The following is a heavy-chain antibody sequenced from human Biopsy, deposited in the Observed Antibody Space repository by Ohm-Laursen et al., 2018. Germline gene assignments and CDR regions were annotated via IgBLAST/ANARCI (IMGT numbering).Heavy chain of an antibody. J-gene: IGHJ3*01. CDR1: GESFNGYY. V-gene: IGHV4-34*01. CDR3: ARGPYGDNAGAFDV. Sequence: SETLSLTWAVYGESFNGYYWSWIRQTPGKGLEWIGEINHSGRTNYNPSLKSRVTISVDTSKNQFSLKVRSVTAADTATYFCARGPYGDNAGAFDVWGQGTVVTVSS. CDR2: INHSGRT. D-gene: IGHD4/OR15-4a*01.